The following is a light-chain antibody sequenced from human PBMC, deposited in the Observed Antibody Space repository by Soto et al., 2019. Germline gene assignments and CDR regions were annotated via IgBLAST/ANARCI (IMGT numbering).Light chain of an antibody. V-gene: IGKV1-9*01. Sequence: DIPVTQSPFYLSASVGDRVTITCRASQEITSFVAWYQQQPEKAPKLLIFATSRLQTGVPSRFSGSGSGTEFTLTISSLQHEDFATYYCQQGHSFPLTFGPGTQVDIK. CDR2: ATS. CDR1: QEITSF. CDR3: QQGHSFPLT. J-gene: IGKJ3*01.